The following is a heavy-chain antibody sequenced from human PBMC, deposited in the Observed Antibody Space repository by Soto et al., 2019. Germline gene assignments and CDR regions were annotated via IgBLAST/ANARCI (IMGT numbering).Heavy chain of an antibody. Sequence: QVQLQESGPGLVKPSETLSLTCTVSGGPVSSGSYYWSWIRQPPGKGLEWIGYIYYSGSTNYNPSLKSQVTISVDTSKNQFSLKLSSVTAADTAVYYCARGIEGWYQGRYYYGMDVWGQGTTVTVSS. D-gene: IGHD6-19*01. CDR3: ARGIEGWYQGRYYYGMDV. CDR1: GGPVSSGSYY. J-gene: IGHJ6*02. V-gene: IGHV4-61*01. CDR2: IYYSGST.